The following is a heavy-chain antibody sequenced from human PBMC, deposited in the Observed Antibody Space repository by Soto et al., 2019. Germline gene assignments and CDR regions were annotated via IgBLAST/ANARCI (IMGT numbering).Heavy chain of an antibody. D-gene: IGHD2-2*01. V-gene: IGHV4-34*01. Sequence: PSETLSLTCAVYGGSFSGYYWSWIRQPPGKGLEWIGEINHSGSTNYNPSLKSRVTISVDTSKNQFSLKLSSVTAADTAVYYCARRCSSTSCLRPRPNSGYYMDVWGKGTTVTVSS. J-gene: IGHJ6*03. CDR3: ARRCSSTSCLRPRPNSGYYMDV. CDR1: GGSFSGYY. CDR2: INHSGST.